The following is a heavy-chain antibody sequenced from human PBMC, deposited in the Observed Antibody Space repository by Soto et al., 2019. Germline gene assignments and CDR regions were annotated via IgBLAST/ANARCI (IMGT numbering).Heavy chain of an antibody. V-gene: IGHV4-34*01. CDR3: ARVYPPNYDFWSGYCPAFDY. D-gene: IGHD3-3*01. Sequence: ETLSLTCAVYGGSFSGYYWSWIRQPPGKGLEWIGEINHSGSTNYNPSLKSRVTISVDTSKNQFSLKLSSVTAADTAVYYCARVYPPNYDFWSGYCPAFDYWGQGTLVTVSS. J-gene: IGHJ4*02. CDR1: GGSFSGYY. CDR2: INHSGST.